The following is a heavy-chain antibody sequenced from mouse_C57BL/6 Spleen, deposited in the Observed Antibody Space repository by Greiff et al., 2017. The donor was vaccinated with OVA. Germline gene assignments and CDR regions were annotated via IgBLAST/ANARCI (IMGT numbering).Heavy chain of an antibody. Sequence: EVHLVESGGGLVKPGGSLKLSCAASGFTFSSYAMSWVRQTPEKRLEWVATISDGGSYTYYPDNVKGRFTISRDNAKNNLYLQMSHLKSEDTAMYYCARRGRSYAMDYWGQGTSVTVSS. CDR1: GFTFSSYA. D-gene: IGHD1-1*01. V-gene: IGHV5-4*01. CDR3: ARRGRSYAMDY. CDR2: ISDGGSYT. J-gene: IGHJ4*01.